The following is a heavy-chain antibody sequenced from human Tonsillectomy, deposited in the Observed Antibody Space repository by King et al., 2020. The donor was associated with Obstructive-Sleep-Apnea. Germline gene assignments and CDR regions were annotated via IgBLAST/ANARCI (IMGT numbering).Heavy chain of an antibody. CDR1: GGSITNYY. D-gene: IGHD6-13*01. Sequence: VQLQESGPGLLKPSETLSLTCTVSGGSITNYYWSWIRQPPGKGLEWIGHIYYSGSTNYSPSLKSRVTISVETSKNHFSLKLSSVTAADTAVYYCARYSPFESSWNLDYWGQGTLVTVPS. J-gene: IGHJ4*02. CDR3: ARYSPFESSWNLDY. CDR2: IYYSGST. V-gene: IGHV4-59*08.